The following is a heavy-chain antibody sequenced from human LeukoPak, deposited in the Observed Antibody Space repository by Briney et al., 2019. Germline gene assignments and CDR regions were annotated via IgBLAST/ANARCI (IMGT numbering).Heavy chain of an antibody. CDR2: IYYSGST. D-gene: IGHD6-13*01. Sequence: PSETLSLTCTVSGGSIGSSSYYWGWIRQPPGKGLEWIGSIYYSGSTYYNPSLKSRVTISVDTSKNQFSLKLSSVTAPDTAVYYCARHVSGIAAAGANWFDPWGQGTLVTVSS. CDR3: ARHVSGIAAAGANWFDP. CDR1: GGSIGSSSYY. J-gene: IGHJ5*02. V-gene: IGHV4-39*01.